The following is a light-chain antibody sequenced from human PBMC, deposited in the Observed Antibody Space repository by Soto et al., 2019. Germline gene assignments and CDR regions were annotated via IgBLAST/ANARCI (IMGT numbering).Light chain of an antibody. CDR1: EHINNY. Sequence: DIHMTQSPPSLSASLGDIVTITFHASEHINNYLHWYQQIPGKAPKLLIYDASNLAAGAPSRFSGSGSGTAFTFAISGLQPDDVATYYCQQYDSLPLTFGGGTKVDIK. V-gene: IGKV1-33*01. CDR3: QQYDSLPLT. J-gene: IGKJ4*01. CDR2: DAS.